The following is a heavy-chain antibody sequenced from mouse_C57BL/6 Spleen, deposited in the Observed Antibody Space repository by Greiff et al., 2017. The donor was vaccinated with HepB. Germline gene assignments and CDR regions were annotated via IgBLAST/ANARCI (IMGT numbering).Heavy chain of an antibody. J-gene: IGHJ3*01. V-gene: IGHV1-59*01. CDR2: IDPSDSYT. CDR1: GYTFTSYW. CDR3: ARDPGTGFAY. Sequence: VQLQQPGAELVRPGTSVKLSCKASGYTFTSYWMHWVKQRPGQGLEWIGVIDPSDSYTNYNQKFKGKATLTVDTSSSTAYMQLSSLTSEDSAVYYCARDPGTGFAYWGQGTLVTVSA. D-gene: IGHD4-1*01.